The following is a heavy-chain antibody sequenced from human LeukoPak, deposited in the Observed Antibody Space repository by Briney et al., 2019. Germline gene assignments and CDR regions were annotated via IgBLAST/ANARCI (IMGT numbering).Heavy chain of an antibody. CDR1: GFTFSSYG. D-gene: IGHD6-19*01. CDR3: AKDWGIVVAGTSHYGMDV. CDR2: ISYDGSSK. Sequence: GRSLTLSCAASGFTFSSYGMHWVRQAPGKGLEWVAVISYDGSSKYYADSVKGRFTISRDNSKNTLYLQMNSLRTEDTAVYYCAKDWGIVVAGTSHYGMDVWGQGTTVTVSS. J-gene: IGHJ6*02. V-gene: IGHV3-30*18.